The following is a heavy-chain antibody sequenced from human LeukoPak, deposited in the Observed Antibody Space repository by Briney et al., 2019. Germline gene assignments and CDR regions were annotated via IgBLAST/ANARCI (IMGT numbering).Heavy chain of an antibody. J-gene: IGHJ4*02. CDR2: ISYDGSNK. CDR1: GFTFSSYA. CDR3: AREPLTVVVVAATGHY. D-gene: IGHD2-15*01. Sequence: PGGSLRLSCAASGFTFSSYAMHWVRQAPGKGLEWVGVISYDGSNKYYADSVKGRFTISRDNSKNALYLQMNSLRAEDTAVYYCAREPLTVVVVAATGHYWGQGTLVTVSS. V-gene: IGHV3-30*04.